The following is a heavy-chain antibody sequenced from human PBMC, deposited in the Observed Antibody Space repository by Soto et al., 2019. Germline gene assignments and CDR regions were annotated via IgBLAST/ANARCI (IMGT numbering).Heavy chain of an antibody. D-gene: IGHD3-22*01. J-gene: IGHJ4*02. V-gene: IGHV1-2*02. CDR3: ARELDSSGYYLDY. CDR2: INPNSGGT. Sequence: ASVKVSGKASGYTFTGYYMHWVRQAPGQGLEWMGWINPNSGGTNYAQKFQGRVTMTRDTSISTAYMELSRLRSDDTAVYYCARELDSSGYYLDYWGQGTLVTVSS. CDR1: GYTFTGYY.